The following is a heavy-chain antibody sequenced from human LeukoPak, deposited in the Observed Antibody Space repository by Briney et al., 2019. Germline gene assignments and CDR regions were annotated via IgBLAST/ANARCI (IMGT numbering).Heavy chain of an antibody. CDR2: ISGSAGNT. CDR1: GFTFSSYA. CDR3: ARLVGVSPLDY. Sequence: GGSLRLSCAASGFTFSSYAMSWVRQAPGKGLEWVSEISGSAGNTYYADSVRGRFAISRDTSKNTLYLEMNSLRAEDTAVYYCARLVGVSPLDYWGQGTPVTVSS. J-gene: IGHJ4*02. D-gene: IGHD3-16*01. V-gene: IGHV3-23*01.